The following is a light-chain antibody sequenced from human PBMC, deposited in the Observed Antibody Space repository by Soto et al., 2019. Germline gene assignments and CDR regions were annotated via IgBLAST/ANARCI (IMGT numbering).Light chain of an antibody. J-gene: IGKJ4*01. CDR1: QSINSTY. CDR3: QQYGSSPVT. V-gene: IGKV3-20*01. CDR2: GAS. Sequence: EIVLTQSACTVSLSPGERATLSWRASQSINSTYLAWYHQKPGQAPRLVIYGASTRATGIPDRFSGSAYGTDFNLTISRLEPEDFAVYYCQQYGSSPVTFGGGTKVDIK.